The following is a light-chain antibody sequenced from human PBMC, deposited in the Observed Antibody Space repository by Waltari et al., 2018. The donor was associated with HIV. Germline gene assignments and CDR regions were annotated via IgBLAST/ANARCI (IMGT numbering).Light chain of an antibody. Sequence: QSVLAQPPSASGNPGQRVTISCSGSTSNIGGNTVSWYQQLPGTAPKLLIYSNNGRPSGVPDRLSGSTSGTSASLVISGLQSEDEADYYCAAWDDSLKGGAFGTGTKVTVL. CDR3: AAWDDSLKGGA. V-gene: IGLV1-44*01. CDR1: TSNIGGNT. CDR2: SNN. J-gene: IGLJ1*01.